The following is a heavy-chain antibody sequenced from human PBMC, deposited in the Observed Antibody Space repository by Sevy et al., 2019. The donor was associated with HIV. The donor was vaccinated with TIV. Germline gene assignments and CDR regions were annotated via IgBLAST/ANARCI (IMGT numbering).Heavy chain of an antibody. CDR2: INHSGSI. V-gene: IGHV4-34*01. CDR1: SGSLRGYY. Sequence: KQSQTLSLTCAVESGSLRGYYWSWIRQPPGKTLEWIGEINHSGSINYSPSLKSRLAISIHTSRLQFSLNLNSVTAADTAVYYCARRGLIADVGRKNWYFDLWGRGTQVTVSS. CDR3: ARRGLIADVGRKNWYFDL. J-gene: IGHJ2*01. D-gene: IGHD3-22*01.